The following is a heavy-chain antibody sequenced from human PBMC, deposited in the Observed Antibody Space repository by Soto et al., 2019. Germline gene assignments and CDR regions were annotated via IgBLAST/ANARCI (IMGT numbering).Heavy chain of an antibody. Sequence: GGSLRLSCVVSGFTVSSTNYMSWVRQAPGKGLEWVSVIYSGGTTFYADSVKGRFTISRDNSKNTLYLQMNSLRAEDTAVYYCARNYDNTAGGAFDIWGQGTMVTVSS. CDR2: IYSGGTT. CDR3: ARNYDNTAGGAFDI. V-gene: IGHV3-53*01. J-gene: IGHJ3*02. D-gene: IGHD3-22*01. CDR1: GFTVSSTNY.